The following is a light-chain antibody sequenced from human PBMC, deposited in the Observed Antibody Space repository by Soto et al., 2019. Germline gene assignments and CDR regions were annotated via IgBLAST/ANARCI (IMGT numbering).Light chain of an antibody. V-gene: IGKV1-5*01. J-gene: IGKJ1*01. CDR2: GAS. Sequence: DIQMTQSPPTLSASVEDRVTITCRASQNIRHYLAWYQQMPGKAPKLLIYGASSLQGGVPSRFSGSGSGTEFTLTISSLQPDDFETYFCQHHNSYSQTFGQGTKVDIK. CDR1: QNIRHY. CDR3: QHHNSYSQT.